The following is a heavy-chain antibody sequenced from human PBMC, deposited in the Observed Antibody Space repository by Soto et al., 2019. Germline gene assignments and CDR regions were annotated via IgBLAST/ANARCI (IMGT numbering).Heavy chain of an antibody. J-gene: IGHJ5*02. D-gene: IGHD6-19*01. V-gene: IGHV4-34*01. CDR3: ARELPRIAVAGTVDP. CDR1: GGSFSGYY. Sequence: SETLSFTCAVYGGSFSGYYWSWIRQPPGKGLEWIGEINHSGSTNYNPSLKSRVTISVDTSKNQFSLKLSSVTAADTAVYYCARELPRIAVAGTVDPWGQGTLVTVSS. CDR2: INHSGST.